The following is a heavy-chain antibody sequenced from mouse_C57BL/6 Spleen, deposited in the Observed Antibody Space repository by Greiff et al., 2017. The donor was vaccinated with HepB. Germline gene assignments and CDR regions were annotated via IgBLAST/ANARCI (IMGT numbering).Heavy chain of an antibody. J-gene: IGHJ2*01. Sequence: EVQLQQSGPGLVKPSQSLSLTCSVTGYSITSGYYWNWIRQFPGNKLEWMGYISYDGSNNYNPSIKNRISITRDTSKNQFFLKLNSVTTEDTATYYCARFITTVFDYWGQGTTLTVSS. D-gene: IGHD1-1*01. CDR2: ISYDGSN. CDR3: ARFITTVFDY. V-gene: IGHV3-6*01. CDR1: GYSITSGYY.